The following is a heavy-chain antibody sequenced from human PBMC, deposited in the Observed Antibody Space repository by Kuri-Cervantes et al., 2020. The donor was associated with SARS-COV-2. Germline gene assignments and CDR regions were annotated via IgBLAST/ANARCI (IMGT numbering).Heavy chain of an antibody. V-gene: IGHV4-34*01. CDR1: GGSFSGYY. CDR3: ARGRRYSLPGGLDY. J-gene: IGHJ4*02. D-gene: IGHD3-9*01. Sequence: SETLSLTCAVYGGSFSGYYWSWIRQPPGKGLEWIGEINHSGSTNYNPSLKSRVTISVDTSKNQFSLKLSSVTAADTAVYYCARGRRYSLPGGLDYWGQGTLDTVSS. CDR2: INHSGST.